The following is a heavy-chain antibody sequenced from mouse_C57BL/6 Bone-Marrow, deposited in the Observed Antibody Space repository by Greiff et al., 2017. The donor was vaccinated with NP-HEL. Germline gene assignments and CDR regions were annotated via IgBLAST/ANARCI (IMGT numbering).Heavy chain of an antibody. Sequence: VQLQESGAELVRPGASVKLSCKASGYTFTDYYINWVKQRPGQGLEWIARIYPGSGNTYYNEKFKGKATLTAEKSSSTAYMQLSSLTSEDSAVYFCARGMVPYFDYWGQGTTLTVSS. CDR1: GYTFTDYY. CDR3: ARGMVPYFDY. V-gene: IGHV1-76*01. D-gene: IGHD2-3*01. CDR2: IYPGSGNT. J-gene: IGHJ2*01.